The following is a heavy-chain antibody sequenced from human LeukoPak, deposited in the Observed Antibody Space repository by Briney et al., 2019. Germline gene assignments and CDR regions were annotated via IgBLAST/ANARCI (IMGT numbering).Heavy chain of an antibody. J-gene: IGHJ3*02. D-gene: IGHD3-16*02. CDR3: AAEDDYIWRSYRSLDI. Sequence: GASVKVSCKASGFSFINSAMQWVRQTRGQRLEWIGWIVVGSGDTNYAQKFQERVTITRDMSTNTAYMELRSLRFEDMAMYYCAAEDDYIWRSYRSLDIWGQGTMVTVSS. V-gene: IGHV1-58*02. CDR1: GFSFINSA. CDR2: IVVGSGDT.